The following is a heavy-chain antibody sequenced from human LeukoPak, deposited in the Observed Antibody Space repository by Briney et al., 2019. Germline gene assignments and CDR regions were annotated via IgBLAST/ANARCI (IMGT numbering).Heavy chain of an antibody. Sequence: GGSLRLSCAASGFTFDDYAMHWVRQAPGKGLEWVSGISWNSGSIGYADSVKGRFTISRDNAKNSLYLQMNSLGAEDTALYYCAKDIGYSSSWTGYFQHWGQGTLVTVSS. CDR2: ISWNSGSI. CDR1: GFTFDDYA. J-gene: IGHJ1*01. CDR3: AKDIGYSSSWTGYFQH. V-gene: IGHV3-9*01. D-gene: IGHD6-13*01.